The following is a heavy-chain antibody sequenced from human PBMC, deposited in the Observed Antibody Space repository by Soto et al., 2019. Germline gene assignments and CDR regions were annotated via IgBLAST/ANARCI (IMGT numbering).Heavy chain of an antibody. D-gene: IGHD7-27*01. CDR3: AAHPGGGGY. V-gene: IGHV3-53*01. CDR1: GFTVSNNY. J-gene: IGHJ4*02. CDR2: IYSGGYT. Sequence: EVQLVESGGGLIQHGGSLRLSCAVSGFTVSNNYMSWVRQAPGKGLEGVSVIYSGGYTAYGDSVKGRFTISRDNSKNTLYLQTKSRGADHPALFSGAAHPGGGGYWGQGTLVIVSS.